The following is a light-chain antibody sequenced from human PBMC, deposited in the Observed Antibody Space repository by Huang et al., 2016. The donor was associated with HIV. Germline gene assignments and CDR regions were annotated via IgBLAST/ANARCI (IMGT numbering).Light chain of an antibody. CDR2: ATS. Sequence: IQMTQSPSSLAAYVGDRVTINCRASQSITTYLNWYQQKRGKSPRLLIYATSSLQSGVPSRFNGSGFGTNFSLTINSLQPEDFVTYFCQQSFTTPWTFGQGTRVEIK. J-gene: IGKJ1*01. CDR3: QQSFTTPWT. CDR1: QSITTY. V-gene: IGKV1-39*01.